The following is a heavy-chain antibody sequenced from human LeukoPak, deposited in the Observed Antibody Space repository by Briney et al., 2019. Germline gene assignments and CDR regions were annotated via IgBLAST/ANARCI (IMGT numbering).Heavy chain of an antibody. CDR1: GYTFTGYY. Sequence: ASVKASCKASGYTFTGYYMHWVRQAPGQGLEWMGWIDPNSGGTNYAQKFQGRVTMTRDTSISTAYMELSRLRSDDTAVYYCARGPPLWRVAAAGTVDYWGQGTLVTVSS. CDR3: ARGPPLWRVAAAGTVDY. J-gene: IGHJ4*02. CDR2: IDPNSGGT. D-gene: IGHD6-13*01. V-gene: IGHV1-2*02.